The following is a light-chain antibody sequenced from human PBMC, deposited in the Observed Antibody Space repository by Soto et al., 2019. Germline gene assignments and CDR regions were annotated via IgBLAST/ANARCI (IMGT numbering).Light chain of an antibody. J-gene: IGKJ4*01. CDR3: QQYYNWLT. CDR2: SAS. Sequence: EIVMTQSPATLSVSPGERATLSSRASQSVSSKLAWYQQKRGQAPRLLIHSASTRATGIPARFSGSGSGTEFTLTISSLQSEDFAVYYCQQYYNWLTFGGGTKVEI. V-gene: IGKV3D-15*01. CDR1: QSVSSK.